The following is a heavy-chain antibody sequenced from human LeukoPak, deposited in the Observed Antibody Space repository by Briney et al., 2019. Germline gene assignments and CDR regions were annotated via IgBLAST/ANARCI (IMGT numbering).Heavy chain of an antibody. J-gene: IGHJ6*02. D-gene: IGHD6-13*01. CDR1: GFTFSSYS. CDR3: ARDPLIAAAGGYGMDV. V-gene: IGHV3-48*04. CDR2: ISSDSSTI. Sequence: GGSLRLSCAASGFTFSSYSMSWVRQAPGKGLEWVSYISSDSSTIKYADSVKGRFTISRDNAKNTLYLQMNSLRAEDTAVYYCARDPLIAAAGGYGMDVWGQGTTVTVSS.